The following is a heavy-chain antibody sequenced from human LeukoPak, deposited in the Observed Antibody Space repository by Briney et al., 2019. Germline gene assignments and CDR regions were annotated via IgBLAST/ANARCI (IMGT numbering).Heavy chain of an antibody. CDR1: GFTFSSYE. CDR2: LYHSGIT. J-gene: IGHJ4*02. V-gene: IGHV4-38-2*01. D-gene: IGHD3-10*01. CDR3: ARLWFGELFYYFDY. Sequence: GSLRLSCAASGFTFSSYEMNWVRQAPGKGLEWIGSLYHSGITYYNPSLKSRVTISVDTSKNQFSLKLSSVTAADTAVYYCARLWFGELFYYFDYWGQGTLVTVSS.